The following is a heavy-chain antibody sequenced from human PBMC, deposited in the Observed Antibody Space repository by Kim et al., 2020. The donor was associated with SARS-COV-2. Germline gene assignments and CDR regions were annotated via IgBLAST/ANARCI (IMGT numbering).Heavy chain of an antibody. D-gene: IGHD3-10*01. V-gene: IGHV5-51*01. J-gene: IGHJ2*01. CDR2: IYPGDSDT. CDR1: GYSFTSYW. Sequence: GESLKISCKGSGYSFTSYWIGWVRQMPGKGLEWMGIIYPGDSDTRYSPSFQGQVTISADKSISTAYLQWSSLKASDTAMYYCARRSMVRGVMSYFDLWGRGTLVTVSS. CDR3: ARRSMVRGVMSYFDL.